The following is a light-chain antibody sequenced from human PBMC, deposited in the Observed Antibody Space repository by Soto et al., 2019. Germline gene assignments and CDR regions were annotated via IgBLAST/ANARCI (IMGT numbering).Light chain of an antibody. Sequence: IQLTQSPSSLSASVGDRVTLTCRASQDIAIYLAWYQQKPGEAPKLLIYAASTLYGGVPSRFSGSGSGTEFTLTISSLQPDDFATYYCQQYNSYLITFGQGTRLEIK. J-gene: IGKJ5*01. CDR2: AAS. CDR3: QQYNSYLIT. V-gene: IGKV1-9*01. CDR1: QDIAIY.